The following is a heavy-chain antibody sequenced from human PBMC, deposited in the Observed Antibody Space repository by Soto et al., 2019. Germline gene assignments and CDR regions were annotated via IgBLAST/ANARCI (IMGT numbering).Heavy chain of an antibody. Sequence: VKEICKASGYASAWSSMSSVSEENEQGLEWMGWISAYNGNTNYAQEVQGRVTRTTDTSTSTAYMELRSLRSDDTAVYYCARAVAAAANYYYYGMDVWGQGTTVTVSS. V-gene: IGHV1-18*04. J-gene: IGHJ6*02. CDR3: ARAVAAAANYYYYGMDV. D-gene: IGHD6-13*01. CDR1: GYASAWSS. CDR2: ISAYNGNT.